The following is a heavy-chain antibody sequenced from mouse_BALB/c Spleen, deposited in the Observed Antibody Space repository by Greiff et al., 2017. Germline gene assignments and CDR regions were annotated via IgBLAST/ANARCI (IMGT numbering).Heavy chain of an antibody. V-gene: IGHV2-4-1*01. CDR2: IWSGGST. J-gene: IGHJ4*01. Sequence: VQLVESGPGLVQPSQSLSITCTVSGFSLTSYGVHWVRQSPGKGLEWLGVIWSGGSTDYNAAFISRLSISKDNSKSQVFFKMNSLQADDTAIYYCASVTTAHYYAMDYWGQGTSVTVSS. CDR1: GFSLTSYG. D-gene: IGHD1-2*01. CDR3: ASVTTAHYYAMDY.